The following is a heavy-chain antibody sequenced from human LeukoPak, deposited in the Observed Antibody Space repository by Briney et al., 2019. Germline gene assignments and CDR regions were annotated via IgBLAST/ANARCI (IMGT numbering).Heavy chain of an antibody. CDR1: GFTVRNKY. V-gene: IGHV3-53*01. J-gene: IGHJ4*02. Sequence: GGTLRLSFSVAGFTVRNKYMSWVRQAPGKGLEWVSVIYSGGSTYYADSVKGRFTISRDNSKESVYLQMNSLRVEDTAVYYCVRREGATSQPFDSWGQGTVVTVSS. CDR2: IYSGGST. CDR3: VRREGATSQPFDS. D-gene: IGHD5-12*01.